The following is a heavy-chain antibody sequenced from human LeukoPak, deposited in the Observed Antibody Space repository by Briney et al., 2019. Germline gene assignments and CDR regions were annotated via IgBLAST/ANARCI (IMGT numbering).Heavy chain of an antibody. CDR1: GYTFTGYY. CDR2: INPNSGGT. CDR3: ARNSGIVGATDDAFDI. J-gene: IGHJ3*02. D-gene: IGHD1-26*01. Sequence: GASVKVSCKASGYTFTGYYIHWVRHAPGQGLEWMGWINPNSGGTNYAQKFQGRVTMTRDTSNSTAYMELSRLRSDDTAVYYCARNSGIVGATDDAFDIWGQGTMVTVSS. V-gene: IGHV1-2*02.